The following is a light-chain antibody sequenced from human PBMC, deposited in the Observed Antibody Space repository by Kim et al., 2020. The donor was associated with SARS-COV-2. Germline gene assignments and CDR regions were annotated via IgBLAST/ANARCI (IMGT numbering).Light chain of an antibody. CDR3: QHYDDSGDT. Sequence: VLTQSPGTLSLSPGDRATLSCRASQPGKSGYLAWFQQKPGQAPRLLISGASTRATGIPDRFSGSGSGTEFTLTISRLQPEDFAVYYWQHYDDSGDTFGQGTKLEI. CDR1: QPGKSGY. V-gene: IGKV3-20*01. J-gene: IGKJ2*01. CDR2: GAS.